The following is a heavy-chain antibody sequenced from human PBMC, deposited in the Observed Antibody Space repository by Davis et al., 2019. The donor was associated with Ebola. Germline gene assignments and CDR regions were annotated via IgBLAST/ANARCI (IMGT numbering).Heavy chain of an antibody. D-gene: IGHD5-18*01. Sequence: GESLKISCVVSGFTFSSYGMHWVRQAPGKGLEWVAVISYDGSNKYYADSVKGRFTISRDNSKNTLYLQMNSLRAEDTAVYYCANSWGQLWSVTHVYWGQGTLVTVSS. J-gene: IGHJ4*02. CDR2: ISYDGSNK. CDR3: ANSWGQLWSVTHVY. CDR1: GFTFSSYG. V-gene: IGHV3-30*18.